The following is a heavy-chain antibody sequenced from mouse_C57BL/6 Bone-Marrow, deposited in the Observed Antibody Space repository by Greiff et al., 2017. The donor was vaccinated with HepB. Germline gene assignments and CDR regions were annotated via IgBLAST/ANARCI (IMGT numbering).Heavy chain of an antibody. CDR1: GFTFTNYW. Sequence: EVMLVESGGGLVQPGGSMKLSCVASGFTFTNYWMNWVRQSPEKGLEWVGQIRFKSDNYATHYAESVKGSFTISRDDSKSSVYLQMNTLRAEDTGIYYCTGGGVDYSNLDYWGQGTTLTVSS. CDR3: TGGGVDYSNLDY. V-gene: IGHV6-3*01. J-gene: IGHJ2*01. D-gene: IGHD2-5*01. CDR2: IRFKSDNYAT.